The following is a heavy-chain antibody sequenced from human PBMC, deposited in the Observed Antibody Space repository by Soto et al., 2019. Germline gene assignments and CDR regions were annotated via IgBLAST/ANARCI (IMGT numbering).Heavy chain of an antibody. J-gene: IGHJ5*02. Sequence: SETXSLSCAVSGGSISSGYVYWGWVRQPPGKGLEWIGSIFYLGSSYYNPSLKSRATMSVDTSKNQFSLRLRSVTAADTALYFCVSHSSELPTKNCLAPWGQGITVTASS. CDR3: VSHSSELPTKNCLAP. V-gene: IGHV4-39*01. D-gene: IGHD1-7*01. CDR2: IFYLGSS. CDR1: GGSISSGYVY.